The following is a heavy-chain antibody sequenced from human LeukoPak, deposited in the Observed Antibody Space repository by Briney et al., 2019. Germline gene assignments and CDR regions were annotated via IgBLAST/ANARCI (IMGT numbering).Heavy chain of an antibody. CDR3: ANLIAAADTTVGY. CDR2: VHYTWNT. CDR1: GDSIGSYH. J-gene: IGHJ4*02. D-gene: IGHD6-13*01. V-gene: IGHV4-59*12. Sequence: SETLSLTCSVSGDSIGSYHWSWIRQPPGKGLEWIGHVHYTWNTKYNPSLTGRVSISVDTSKNQFSLKLSSVTAADTAVYYCANLIAAADTTVGYWGQGTLVTVSS.